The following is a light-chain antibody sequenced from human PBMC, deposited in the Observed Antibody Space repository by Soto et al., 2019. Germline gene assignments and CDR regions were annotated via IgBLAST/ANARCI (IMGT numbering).Light chain of an antibody. CDR1: QGISGW. Sequence: DIQMTQSPSTLSASVGERVTITCRARQGISGWLAWFQRKPGKAPKVLIYEASSLESGVPSRFSGTGSGTEFTLTISSLQPDDFATYYCQQYYTYPRTFGQGTKVEI. CDR3: QQYYTYPRT. CDR2: EAS. V-gene: IGKV1-5*01. J-gene: IGKJ1*01.